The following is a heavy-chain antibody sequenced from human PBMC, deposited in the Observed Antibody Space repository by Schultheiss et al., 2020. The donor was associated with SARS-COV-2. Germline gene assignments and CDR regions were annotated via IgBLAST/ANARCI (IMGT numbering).Heavy chain of an antibody. V-gene: IGHV4-34*01. CDR3: ATSGAFGMYYYYAMDA. CDR1: GGSFSGYY. CDR2: INHSGST. J-gene: IGHJ6*02. Sequence: SETLSLTCAVYGGSFSGYYWSWIRQPPGKGLEWIGEINHSGSTNYNPSLKSRVTISVDTSKNQFSLKLSSVTPADTAVYYCATSGAFGMYYYYAMDAWGQGTTVTVSS. D-gene: IGHD1-14*01.